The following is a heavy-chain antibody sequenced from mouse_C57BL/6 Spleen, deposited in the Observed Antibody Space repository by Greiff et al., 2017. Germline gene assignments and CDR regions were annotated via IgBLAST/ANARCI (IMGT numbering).Heavy chain of an antibody. CDR3: ADSSGYLYYCAMDY. CDR1: GFNIKNTY. V-gene: IGHV14-3*01. D-gene: IGHD3-2*02. CDR2: IDPANGNT. J-gene: IGHJ4*01. Sequence: EVMLVESVAELVRPAASVKLSCTASGFNIKNTYMHWVKQRPEQGLEWIGRIDPANGNTKYAPEFQGKATITADTSSNTAYLQLSSLTSEDTAIYYCADSSGYLYYCAMDYWGQGTSVTVSS.